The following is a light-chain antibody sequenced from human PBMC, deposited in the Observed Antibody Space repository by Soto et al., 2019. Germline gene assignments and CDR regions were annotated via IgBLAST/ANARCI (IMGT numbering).Light chain of an antibody. J-gene: IGLJ3*02. CDR3: SSYTNKDTLL. V-gene: IGLV2-14*02. Sequence: QSALTQPASVSGSPGQSITISCTGTSSDVGSYNLVSWYQQHPGKAPKLIIYDVTVRPSGISRRFSGSKSDNTASLAVSGLQPEDEADYYCSSYTNKDTLLFGGGTKVTVL. CDR2: DVT. CDR1: SSDVGSYNL.